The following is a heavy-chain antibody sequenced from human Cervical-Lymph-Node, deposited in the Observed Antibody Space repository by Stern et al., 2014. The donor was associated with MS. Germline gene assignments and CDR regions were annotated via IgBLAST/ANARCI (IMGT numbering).Heavy chain of an antibody. CDR3: ARDIRNSQYFYHGMDV. J-gene: IGHJ6*02. CDR2: VYAGSGYT. V-gene: IGHV1-3*01. CDR1: GYFFTNFA. Sequence: QMQLVQSGAEVKKPGASVKVSCKASGYFFTNFAIHWVRQAPGQRLEWMGWVYAGSGYTKYSQQFQDRFTIIRDTSATTAYMELSFLSPEDTATYYCARDIRNSQYFYHGMDVWGQGTTVTVSS. D-gene: IGHD1-7*01.